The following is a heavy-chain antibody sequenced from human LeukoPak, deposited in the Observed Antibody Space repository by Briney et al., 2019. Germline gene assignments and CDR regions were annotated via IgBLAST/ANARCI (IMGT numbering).Heavy chain of an antibody. Sequence: ASVKVSCKASGYTFINYNINWVRQATGQGLEWMGWVNPRSGNAGYLQKFQGRLTITRDTSIDTAYMDLSSLSSEDTAVYYCARGVPLGYCTYGVCYPPYSFDYWGQGTLVTASS. CDR2: VNPRSGNA. V-gene: IGHV1-8*03. D-gene: IGHD2-8*01. J-gene: IGHJ4*02. CDR1: GYTFINYN. CDR3: ARGVPLGYCTYGVCYPPYSFDY.